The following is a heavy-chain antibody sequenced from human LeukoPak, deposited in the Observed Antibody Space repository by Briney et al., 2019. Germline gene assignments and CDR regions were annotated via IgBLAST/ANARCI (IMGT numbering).Heavy chain of an antibody. CDR1: GFTFSSYS. CDR3: AREVITGTTNWFDP. J-gene: IGHJ5*02. V-gene: IGHV3-21*01. CDR2: ISSSSSYI. Sequence: GGSLRLSCAASGFTFSSYSMNWVRQAPGKGLEWVSSISSSSSYIYYADSVKGRFTISRDNAKNSLYLQMNSLRAEDTAVYYCAREVITGTTNWFDPWGQGTLVTVSS. D-gene: IGHD1-7*01.